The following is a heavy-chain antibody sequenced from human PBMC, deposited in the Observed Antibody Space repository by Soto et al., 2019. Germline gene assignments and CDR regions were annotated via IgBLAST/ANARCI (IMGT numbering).Heavy chain of an antibody. Sequence: QVQLVQSGAEVKKPGSSVKVSCKASGGTFSSYAVSWVRQAPGQGLEWMGGIIPIFGTADYAQKFQGRVTITADESTSTAYMERSSLRSEDTAVYYCASSGYCSGGSCSYPQYYYYGMDVWGQGTTVTVSS. CDR1: GGTFSSYA. J-gene: IGHJ6*02. D-gene: IGHD2-15*01. CDR2: IIPIFGTA. CDR3: ASSGYCSGGSCSYPQYYYYGMDV. V-gene: IGHV1-69*12.